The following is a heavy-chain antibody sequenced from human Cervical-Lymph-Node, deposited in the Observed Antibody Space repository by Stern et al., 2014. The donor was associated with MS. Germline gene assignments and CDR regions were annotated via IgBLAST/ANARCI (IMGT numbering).Heavy chain of an antibody. CDR1: GFTFSSFA. CDR2: ISHDGTNK. CDR3: ARDPSRFGDNGYLDF. D-gene: IGHD3-10*01. Sequence: QVQLVQSGGGLVQPGKSLRLSCAASGFTFSSFAMHWVRQAPGQGLQWLAVISHDGTNKYYAASVKGRFTISRDKSNNAVYLQINSLRLDDTAVYFCARDPSRFGDNGYLDFWGQGTLVTVSS. J-gene: IGHJ4*02. V-gene: IGHV3-30-3*01.